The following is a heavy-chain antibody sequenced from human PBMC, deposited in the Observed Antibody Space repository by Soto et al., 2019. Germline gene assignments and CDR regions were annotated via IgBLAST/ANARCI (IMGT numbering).Heavy chain of an antibody. Sequence: QVQLQESGPGLVKPSETLSLTCTVSGTSVNSGTYYWSWIRQPPGKGLEWIGYYSGSTSYSPSLKSRVTISLDTSKNQFSLKLTSVTAADTAVYYCARDSSKWNYLVWGQGTLVTVSS. D-gene: IGHD1-7*01. J-gene: IGHJ4*02. CDR1: GTSVNSGTYY. CDR3: ARDSSKWNYLV. V-gene: IGHV4-61*01. CDR2: YSGST.